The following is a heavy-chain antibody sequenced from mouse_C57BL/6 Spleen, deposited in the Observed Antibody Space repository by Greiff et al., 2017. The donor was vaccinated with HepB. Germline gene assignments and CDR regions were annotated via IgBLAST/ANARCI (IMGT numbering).Heavy chain of an antibody. V-gene: IGHV1-82*01. CDR2: IYPGDGDT. J-gene: IGHJ2*01. CDR3: ARWGTTSY. D-gene: IGHD1-1*01. CDR1: GYAFSSSW. Sequence: VQLQQSGPELVKPGASVKISCKASGYAFSSSWMNWVKQRPGKGLEWIGRIYPGDGDTNYNGKFKGKATLTADKSSSTAYMQLSSLTSEDSAVYFCARWGTTSYWGQGTTLTVSS.